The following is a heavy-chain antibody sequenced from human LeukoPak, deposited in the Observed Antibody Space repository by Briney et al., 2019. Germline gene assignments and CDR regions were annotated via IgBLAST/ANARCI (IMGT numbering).Heavy chain of an antibody. CDR2: IIPIFGTA. CDR1: GGTFSSYA. V-gene: IGHV1-69*13. J-gene: IGHJ4*02. Sequence: SVKVSCKASGGTFSSYAISWVRQAPGQGLEWMGGIIPIFGTANYAQKFQGRVTITADESTSTAYMELSSLRSEDTAVYYCAQSDPAAGYQTLEYYFDYWGQGTLVTVSS. CDR3: AQSDPAAGYQTLEYYFDY. D-gene: IGHD6-13*01.